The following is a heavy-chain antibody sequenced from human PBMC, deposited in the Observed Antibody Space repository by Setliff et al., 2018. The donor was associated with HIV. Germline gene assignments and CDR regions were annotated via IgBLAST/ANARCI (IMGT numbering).Heavy chain of an antibody. CDR1: GGSISSSSYY. CDR2: IYYSGST. CDR3: ARGTMVRGVIIVVWNWFDP. J-gene: IGHJ5*02. Sequence: SETLSLTCTVSGGSISSSSYYWGWIRQPPGKGLEWIGSIYYSGSTYYNPSLKSRVTISVDTSKNQFSPKLSSVTAADTAVYYCARGTMVRGVIIVVWNWFDPWGQGTLVTVSS. D-gene: IGHD3-10*01. V-gene: IGHV4-39*01.